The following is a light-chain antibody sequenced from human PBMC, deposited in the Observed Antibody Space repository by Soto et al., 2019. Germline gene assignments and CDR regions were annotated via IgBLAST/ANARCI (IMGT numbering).Light chain of an antibody. Sequence: IVLTQSPAILSVSPGERATLSCRASQSISRSLAWYQQKPGKAPRLLISDASTRATGIPARFSGSGSATEFTLTISSLQSEDFALYYCHQYNRWPPGNFGQGTKVDIK. CDR3: HQYNRWPPGN. CDR1: QSISRS. V-gene: IGKV3-15*01. J-gene: IGKJ2*01. CDR2: DAS.